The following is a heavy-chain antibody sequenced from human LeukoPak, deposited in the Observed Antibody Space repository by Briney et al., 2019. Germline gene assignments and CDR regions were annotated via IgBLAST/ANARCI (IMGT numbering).Heavy chain of an antibody. Sequence: QPGGSLRLSCAASGFTFSSYAMSWVRQAPGKGLEWVSAISGSGGSTYYADSVKGRFTISRDNSKNTLYLQMSSLRAEDTAVYYCAKADTYYYDSSGPLADYWGQGTLVTVSS. J-gene: IGHJ4*02. D-gene: IGHD3-22*01. CDR3: AKADTYYYDSSGPLADY. CDR2: ISGSGGST. V-gene: IGHV3-23*01. CDR1: GFTFSSYA.